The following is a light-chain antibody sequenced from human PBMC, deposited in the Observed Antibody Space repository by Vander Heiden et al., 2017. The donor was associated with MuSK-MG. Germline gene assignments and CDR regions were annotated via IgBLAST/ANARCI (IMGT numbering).Light chain of an antibody. CDR2: EVT. Sequence: QSALTQPPSASGSAGQSVTISCAGTSSDIGGYNYVSWYQQYPGKAPKCIMYEVTKRPSGVPDRFSGSKSGNTDSLTVSGLRAEDEADDVCSSYAGKSNYVFGTGTTVTV. CDR1: SSDIGGYNY. CDR3: SSYAGKSNYV. V-gene: IGLV2-8*01. J-gene: IGLJ1*01.